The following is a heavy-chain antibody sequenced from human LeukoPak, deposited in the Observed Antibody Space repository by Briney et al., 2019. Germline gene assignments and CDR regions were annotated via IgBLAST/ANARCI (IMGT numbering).Heavy chain of an antibody. CDR3: ARNGYCSGGSCYVLDY. J-gene: IGHJ4*02. CDR2: IYYSGST. CDR1: GGSISSSSYY. D-gene: IGHD2-15*01. Sequence: SETLPLTCTVSGGSISSSSYYWGWIRQPPGKGLEWIGSIYYSGSTYYNPSLKSRVTISVDTSKNQFSLKLSSVTAADTAVYYCARNGYCSGGSCYVLDYWGQGTLVTVSS. V-gene: IGHV4-39*01.